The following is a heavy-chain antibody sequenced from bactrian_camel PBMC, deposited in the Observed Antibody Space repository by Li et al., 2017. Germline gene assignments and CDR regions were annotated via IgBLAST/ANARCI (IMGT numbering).Heavy chain of an antibody. D-gene: IGHD3*01. V-gene: IGHV3S68*01. CDR2: IGRDGIT. J-gene: IGHJ4*01. Sequence: HVQLVESGGGSVQAGGSLRLSCAASGYTVSSTRMGWFRQAPGKEREGVACIGRDGITMYSDSVKGRFTISKDNAMNTLYLQMDSLKPEDSAMYYCAARRAAWGGCTIDYNYWGQGTQVTVS. CDR1: GYTVSSTR. CDR3: AARRAAWGGCTIDYNY.